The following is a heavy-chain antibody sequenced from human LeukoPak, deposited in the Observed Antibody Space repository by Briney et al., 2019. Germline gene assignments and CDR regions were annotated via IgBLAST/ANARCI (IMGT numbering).Heavy chain of an antibody. CDR2: IKQDGSEK. J-gene: IGHJ3*02. Sequence: GGSLRLSCAASGFTFSSYWMSWVRQAPGKGLEWVANIKQDGSEKNYVDSVKGRFTISRDNAKNSLYLQMNSPRAEDTAVYYCARDEGAPAFDIWGQGTMVTVSS. D-gene: IGHD4/OR15-4a*01. V-gene: IGHV3-7*01. CDR1: GFTFSSYW. CDR3: ARDEGAPAFDI.